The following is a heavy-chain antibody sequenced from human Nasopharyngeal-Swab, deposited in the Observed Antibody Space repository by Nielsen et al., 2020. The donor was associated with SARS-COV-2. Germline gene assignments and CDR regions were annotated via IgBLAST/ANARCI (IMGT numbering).Heavy chain of an antibody. D-gene: IGHD2-21*01. Sequence: WVGQAPGQSLEWMGWINGDTGNTKYPEKFQGRVTITRDRSTKTAYMELRSLRSEDTAVYYCARERPEHYFDLWGPGTRVTVSS. J-gene: IGHJ4*02. CDR2: INGDTGNT. CDR3: ARERPEHYFDL. V-gene: IGHV1-3*01.